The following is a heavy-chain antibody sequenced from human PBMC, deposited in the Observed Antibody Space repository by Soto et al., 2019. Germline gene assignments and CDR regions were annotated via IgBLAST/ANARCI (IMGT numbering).Heavy chain of an antibody. CDR3: ATSSERLGMITLGGLIPLGFDY. Sequence: EAQLLESGGGLVQPGGSLRLSCVASGFTFNNYDVSWVRRAPGEGLEWVSTISDSGGDTYYGDSVKGRFSISRDKSRSTVFLQMHSLRVDDTALYYCATSSERLGMITLGGLIPLGFDYWGEGILVTVSS. CDR1: GFTFNNYD. J-gene: IGHJ4*02. D-gene: IGHD3-16*02. CDR2: ISDSGGDT. V-gene: IGHV3-23*01.